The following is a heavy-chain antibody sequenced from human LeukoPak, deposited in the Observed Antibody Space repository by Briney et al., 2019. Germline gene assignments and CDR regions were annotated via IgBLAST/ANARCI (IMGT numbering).Heavy chain of an antibody. CDR2: IYTSGST. J-gene: IGHJ4*02. V-gene: IGHV4-61*02. Sequence: SQTLSLTCTVSGGSISSGSYYWSWIRQPAGKGLEWIGRIYTSGSTNYNPSLKSRVTISVDTSKNQFSLKLSSVTAAGTAVYYCARGAMSIAAPFDYWGQGTLVTVSS. D-gene: IGHD6-6*01. CDR3: ARGAMSIAAPFDY. CDR1: GGSISSGSYY.